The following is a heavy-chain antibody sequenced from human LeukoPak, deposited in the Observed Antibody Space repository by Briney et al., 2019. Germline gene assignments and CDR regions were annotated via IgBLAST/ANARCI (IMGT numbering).Heavy chain of an antibody. CDR1: GGTFSSYA. J-gene: IGHJ4*02. Sequence: SVKVSCKTSGGTFSSYAISWVRQAPGQGLEWMGGIIPIFGTANYAQKFQGRVTITTDESTSTAYMELSSLRSEDTAVYYCARTRISGSYYIHWGQGTLVTVSS. D-gene: IGHD1-26*01. V-gene: IGHV1-69*05. CDR3: ARTRISGSYYIH. CDR2: IIPIFGTA.